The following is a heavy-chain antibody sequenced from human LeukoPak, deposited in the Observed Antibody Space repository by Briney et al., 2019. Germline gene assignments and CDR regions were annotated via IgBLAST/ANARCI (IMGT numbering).Heavy chain of an antibody. V-gene: IGHV3-30*18. CDR3: ANLVYCSGGSCYPTFDAFDI. CDR1: GFTFSSYG. D-gene: IGHD2-15*01. J-gene: IGHJ3*02. Sequence: GGSLRLSCAASGFTFSSYGMHWVRQAPGKGVEWVAVISYDGSNKYYADSVKGRFTISRDNSKNTLYLQMNSLRAEDTAVYYCANLVYCSGGSCYPTFDAFDIWGQGTMVTVSS. CDR2: ISYDGSNK.